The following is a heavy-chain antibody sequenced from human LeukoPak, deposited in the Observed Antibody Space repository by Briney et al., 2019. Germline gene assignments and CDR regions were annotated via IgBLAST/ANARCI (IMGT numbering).Heavy chain of an antibody. CDR2: ISYDGSNK. CDR3: AIPGYCSSTSCHRPYYYYGMDV. D-gene: IGHD2-2*01. J-gene: IGHJ6*02. CDR1: GFTFSSYI. Sequence: QTGGSLRLSCAAPGFTFSSYIMNWVRQAPGKGLEWVAVISYDGSNKYYADSVKGRFTISRDNSKNTLYLQMNSLRAEDTAVYYRAIPGYCSSTSCHRPYYYYGMDVWGQGTTVTVSS. V-gene: IGHV3-30-3*01.